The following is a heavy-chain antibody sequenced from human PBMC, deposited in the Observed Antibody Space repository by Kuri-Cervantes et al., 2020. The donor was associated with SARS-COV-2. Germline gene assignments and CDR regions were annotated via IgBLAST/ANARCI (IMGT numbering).Heavy chain of an antibody. CDR2: ISAYNGNT. Sequence: ASVKVSCKASGYTFTSYGISWVRQAPGQGLEWMGWISAYNGNTNYAQKLQGRVTMTTDTSTSTAYMELRSLRSDDTAVYYCARSTYYGSGSYPNRYYFDYWGQGTPVTVSS. D-gene: IGHD3-10*01. J-gene: IGHJ4*02. CDR3: ARSTYYGSGSYPNRYYFDY. V-gene: IGHV1-18*01. CDR1: GYTFTSYG.